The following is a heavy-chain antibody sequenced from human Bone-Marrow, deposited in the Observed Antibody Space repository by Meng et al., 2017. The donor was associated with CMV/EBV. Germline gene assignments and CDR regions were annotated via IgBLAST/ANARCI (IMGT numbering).Heavy chain of an antibody. CDR3: ATIGAGHGELDI. V-gene: IGHV1-2*02. CDR2: INPNSGGT. CDR1: GYTFTSYG. Sequence: ASVKVSCKASGYTFTSYGISWVRQAPGQGLEWMGWINPNSGGTNYAQKFQGRVTMTRDTSISTAYMELSRLRSDDTAVYYCATIGAGHGELDIWGQGTMVTVSS. D-gene: IGHD6-13*01. J-gene: IGHJ3*02.